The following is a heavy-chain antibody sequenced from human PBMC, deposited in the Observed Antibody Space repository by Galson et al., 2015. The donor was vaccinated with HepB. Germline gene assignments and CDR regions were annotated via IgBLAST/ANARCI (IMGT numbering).Heavy chain of an antibody. D-gene: IGHD6-19*01. CDR3: ARDSDGSGWYVDY. J-gene: IGHJ4*02. CDR2: ISYDGSNK. CDR1: GFTFSSYA. Sequence: SLRLSCAASGFTFSSYAMHWVRQAPGKGLEWVAVISYDGSNKYYADSVKGRFTISRDNSKNTLYLQMNSLRAEDTAVYYCARDSDGSGWYVDYWGQGTLVTVSS. V-gene: IGHV3-30*04.